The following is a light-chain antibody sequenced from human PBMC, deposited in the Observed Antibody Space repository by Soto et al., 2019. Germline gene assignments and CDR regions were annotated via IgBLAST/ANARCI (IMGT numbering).Light chain of an antibody. CDR1: QSVLYSSTNKNY. Sequence: DIVMTQSPDSLAVSLGERATINCKSSQSVLYSSTNKNYLSWYQQKPGQTPKLLIYWASTRESGVPDRFSGGGSGTDFTLTISSLQAEDVAVYYCQQYYSTPLTFGGGTKVEIK. V-gene: IGKV4-1*01. CDR3: QQYYSTPLT. CDR2: WAS. J-gene: IGKJ4*01.